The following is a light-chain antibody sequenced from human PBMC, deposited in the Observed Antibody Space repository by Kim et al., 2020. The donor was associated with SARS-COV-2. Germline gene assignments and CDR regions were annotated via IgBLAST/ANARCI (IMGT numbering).Light chain of an antibody. V-gene: IGLV1-44*01. CDR3: AAWDDNLNGVG. Sequence: GQRSTVSCSGGVADGGRNTVDGWRPRAGTAGKLLIFGYNQRPSGVPDRFSGSKSGTSASLAISGLQSEDEADYYCAAWDDNLNGVGFGGGTQLTVL. CDR1: VADGGRNT. J-gene: IGLJ2*01. CDR2: GYN.